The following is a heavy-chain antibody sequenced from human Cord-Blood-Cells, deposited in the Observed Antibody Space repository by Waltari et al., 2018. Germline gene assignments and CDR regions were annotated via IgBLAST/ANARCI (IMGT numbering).Heavy chain of an antibody. V-gene: IGHV1-69*01. Sequence: QVQLVQSGAEVKQPGSSVKVSCKASGGTFSSYAISWLRQAPGPGLEWMGGIIPIFGTANYAQKFQGRVTITADESTSTAYMELSSLRSEDTAVYYCARDPGVYCSSTSCYDAFDIWGQGTMVTVSS. D-gene: IGHD2-2*01. CDR1: GGTFSSYA. CDR3: ARDPGVYCSSTSCYDAFDI. J-gene: IGHJ3*02. CDR2: IIPIFGTA.